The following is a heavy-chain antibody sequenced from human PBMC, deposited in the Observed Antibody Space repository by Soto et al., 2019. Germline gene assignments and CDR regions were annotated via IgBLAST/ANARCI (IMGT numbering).Heavy chain of an antibody. J-gene: IGHJ6*02. V-gene: IGHV4-59*08. CDR1: GGSISSYY. Sequence: QVQLQESGPGLVKPSETLSLTCTVSGGSISSYYWSWIRQPPGKGLEWIGYIYYSGSTNYNPSLKSRVTISVDTSKNQFSLKLSSVTAADTVVYYCARRPYYYGMDVWGQGTTVTVSS. CDR3: ARRPYYYGMDV. CDR2: IYYSGST.